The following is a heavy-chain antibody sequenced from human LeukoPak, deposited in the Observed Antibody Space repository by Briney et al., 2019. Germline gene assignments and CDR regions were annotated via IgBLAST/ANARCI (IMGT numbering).Heavy chain of an antibody. D-gene: IGHD6-13*01. J-gene: IGHJ4*02. Sequence: GESLKISCKGSGYSFTNYWIGWVRQMPGKGLEWMGIIHPGDSDTRYSPSFQGQVTISADKSINTAYLQWSSLKASDTAMYYCASTYSSSWYGSFDYWGQGTLVTVSS. CDR3: ASTYSSSWYGSFDY. V-gene: IGHV5-51*01. CDR2: IHPGDSDT. CDR1: GYSFTNYW.